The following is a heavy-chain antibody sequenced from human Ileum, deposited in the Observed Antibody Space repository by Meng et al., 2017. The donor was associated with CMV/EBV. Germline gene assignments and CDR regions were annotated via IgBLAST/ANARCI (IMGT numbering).Heavy chain of an antibody. V-gene: IGHV3-7*01. J-gene: IGHJ6*02. CDR2: IKQDGSEK. CDR1: GCSFSDYY. D-gene: IGHD3-10*02. Sequence: ESLKISCAASGCSFSDYYMTWIRQAPGKGLEWVANIKQDGSEKYYVDSVEGRFTISRDNAKNSLYLQMNSLRAEDTAVYYCARDRDFVPQDGYYDMDVWGPGTTVTVSS. CDR3: ARDRDFVPQDGYYDMDV.